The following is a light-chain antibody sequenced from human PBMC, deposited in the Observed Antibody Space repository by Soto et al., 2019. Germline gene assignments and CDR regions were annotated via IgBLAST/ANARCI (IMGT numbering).Light chain of an antibody. CDR1: QSGSNNY. CDR3: QQYGTSRYT. J-gene: IGKJ2*01. Sequence: EIVLTQSPGTLSLSPGERATLTCRTSQSGSNNYLAWYQQKPGQAPRLLIYGTSNSATGIPDTFSGSGSGSYFTLTISRLEPEESAVYYCQQYGTSRYTLGQGTKLEIK. CDR2: GTS. V-gene: IGKV3-20*01.